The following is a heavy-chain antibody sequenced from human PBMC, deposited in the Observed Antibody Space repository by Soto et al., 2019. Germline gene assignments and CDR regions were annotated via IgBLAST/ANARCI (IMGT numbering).Heavy chain of an antibody. CDR1: GYTFTSYE. D-gene: IGHD3-10*01. V-gene: IGHV1-8*01. Sequence: ASVKVSCKASGYTFTSYEINWVRQATGQGLEGVGWMKPNSGNTGYAQKFQGRVTMSRNTSISTAYMELSSLRSEDTAVYYCAAGYYGXGSYYNPLDYYYYGMDVWGQGTTVTVSS. CDR3: AAGYYGXGSYYNPLDYYYYGMDV. CDR2: MKPNSGNT. J-gene: IGHJ6*02.